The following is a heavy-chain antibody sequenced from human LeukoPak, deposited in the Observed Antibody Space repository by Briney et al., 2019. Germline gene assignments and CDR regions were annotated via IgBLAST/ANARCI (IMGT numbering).Heavy chain of an antibody. D-gene: IGHD6-13*01. CDR1: GGSISRYY. V-gene: IGHV4-59*01. CDR2: MDYRGNT. CDR3: ATGVHGIAAAGDYYFDY. J-gene: IGHJ4*02. Sequence: SETLSLTCTVAGGSISRYYWSWIRQPPGKGRECIGYMDYRGNTNYDPSLKSGVTISIDTPNNQFSLKLSSVTAADTAVYYCATGVHGIAAAGDYYFDYWGQGTLVTVSS.